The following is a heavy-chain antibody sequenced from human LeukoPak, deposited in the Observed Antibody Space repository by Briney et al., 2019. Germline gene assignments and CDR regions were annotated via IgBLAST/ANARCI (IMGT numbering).Heavy chain of an antibody. CDR2: IRFDGTSE. D-gene: IGHD3-3*01. CDR1: GFTFSTFA. Sequence: GGSLRLSCAASGFTFSTFAMIWVRQAPGKGLEWVAFIRFDGTSEFYADSVKARFTISRDNSQNTVSLQLNNLRIEDTALYYCAKTSLSDPSGHYYYMDVWGKGTTVTVSS. CDR3: AKTSLSDPSGHYYYMDV. J-gene: IGHJ6*03. V-gene: IGHV3-30*02.